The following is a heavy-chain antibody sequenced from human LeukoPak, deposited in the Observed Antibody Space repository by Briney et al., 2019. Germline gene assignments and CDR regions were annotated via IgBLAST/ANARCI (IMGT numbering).Heavy chain of an antibody. CDR2: INAGNGNT. CDR3: ARDRRVLYSYDSSGYWFDP. CDR1: GYTFTSYA. D-gene: IGHD3-22*01. V-gene: IGHV1-3*01. Sequence: ASVKVSCKASGYTFTSYAMHWVRQAPGQRLEWMGWINAGNGNTKYSQKFQGRVTITRDTSASTAYMELSSPRSEDTAVYYCARDRRVLYSYDSSGYWFDPWGQGTLVTVSS. J-gene: IGHJ5*02.